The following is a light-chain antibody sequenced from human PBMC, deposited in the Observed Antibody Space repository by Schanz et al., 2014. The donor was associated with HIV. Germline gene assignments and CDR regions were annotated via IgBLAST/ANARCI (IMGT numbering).Light chain of an antibody. CDR3: HHYGDSRGT. Sequence: EIVLTQSPGTLSLSPGERATLSCRASQSISTSLAWYQQRPGQAPRLLIYGASSRATGIPDRFSGSGSGTDFTLTISRLEPDDFAVYYCHHYGDSRGTFGGGTEV. CDR1: QSISTS. J-gene: IGKJ4*02. CDR2: GAS. V-gene: IGKV3-20*01.